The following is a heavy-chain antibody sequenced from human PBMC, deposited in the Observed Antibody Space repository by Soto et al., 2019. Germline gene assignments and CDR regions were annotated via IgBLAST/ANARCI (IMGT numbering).Heavy chain of an antibody. J-gene: IGHJ4*02. Sequence: GGSLRLSCAVSGFTLTTYSMNWVRQAPGKGLEWISFINKNGFTIYYADSVKGRSTISRDYAKNSLYLQMDSLRHEDTAVYYRARGAVTGTSLFDYWGLGTLVTVSS. D-gene: IGHD6-19*01. CDR2: INKNGFTI. CDR1: GFTLTTYS. V-gene: IGHV3-48*02. CDR3: ARGAVTGTSLFDY.